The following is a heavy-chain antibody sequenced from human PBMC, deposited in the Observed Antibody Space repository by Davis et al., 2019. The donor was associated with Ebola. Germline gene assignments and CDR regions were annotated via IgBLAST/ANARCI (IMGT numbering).Heavy chain of an antibody. CDR3: ARITMVRGPSP. V-gene: IGHV5-51*01. Sequence: GESLKISCRGSGYNFTNYWIGWVRQMPGKGLEWMRIIYPGDSDIRYSPSFQGQVTISADKSISTAYLQWSSLKASDTAMYYCARITMVRGPSPWGQGTLVTVSS. J-gene: IGHJ5*02. D-gene: IGHD3-10*01. CDR1: GYNFTNYW. CDR2: IYPGDSDI.